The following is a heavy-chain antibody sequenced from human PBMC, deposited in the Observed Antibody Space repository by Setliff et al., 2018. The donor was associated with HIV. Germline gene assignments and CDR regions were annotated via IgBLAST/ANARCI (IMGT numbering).Heavy chain of an antibody. CDR3: ARRAVQEGSITSSNWFDP. CDR2: IYTSGST. V-gene: IGHV4-4*09. CDR1: GDSISTSS. J-gene: IGHJ5*02. D-gene: IGHD2-2*01. Sequence: PSETLSLTCTVSGDSISTSSWNWIRQPPGKGLEWIGYIYTSGSTNYNPSLKSRVTISADSSKHQFSLNLNSVTAADTAVYYCARRAVQEGSITSSNWFDPWGQGSLVTVSS.